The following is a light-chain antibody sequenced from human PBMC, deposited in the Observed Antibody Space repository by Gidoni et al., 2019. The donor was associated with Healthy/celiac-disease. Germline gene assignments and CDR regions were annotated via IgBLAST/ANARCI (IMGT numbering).Light chain of an antibody. CDR1: QDISNY. CDR2: DAS. J-gene: IGKJ5*01. Sequence: DIQMTQSPSSLSASVGDRVTITCQASQDISNYLNWYQRKPGKAPTLLIYDASNLETGVPSRFSGSGSGTDFTFTISSLQPEDIATYYCQQYDNLPITFXXXTRLEIK. CDR3: QQYDNLPIT. V-gene: IGKV1-33*01.